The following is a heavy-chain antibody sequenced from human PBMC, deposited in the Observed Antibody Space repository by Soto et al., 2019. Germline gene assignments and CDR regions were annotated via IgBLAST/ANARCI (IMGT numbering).Heavy chain of an antibody. CDR3: AKDVSMHIVSALNGFAM. Sequence: HPGGSLRLSCAASGFAFSSYGMHWVRQAPGKGLEWVAVISSDESNKYYADSVKGRFTISRDNSKNTLYLQMNSLRAEDTAVFYCAKDVSMHIVSALNGFAMWGQGTMVTVSS. D-gene: IGHD1-26*01. CDR2: ISSDESNK. CDR1: GFAFSSYG. J-gene: IGHJ3*02. V-gene: IGHV3-30*18.